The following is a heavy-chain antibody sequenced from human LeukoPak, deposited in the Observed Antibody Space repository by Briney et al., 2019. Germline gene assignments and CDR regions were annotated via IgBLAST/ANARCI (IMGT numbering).Heavy chain of an antibody. CDR3: AKDLLYSSGRPSGMDV. D-gene: IGHD6-19*01. J-gene: IGHJ6*02. V-gene: IGHV3-9*01. Sequence: QTGGSLRLSCAASGFTFSSYGMHWVRQAPGKGLEWVSGISWNSGSIGYADSVKGRFTISRDNAKNSLYLQMNSLRAEDTALYYCAKDLLYSSGRPSGMDVWGQGTTVTVSS. CDR2: ISWNSGSI. CDR1: GFTFSSYG.